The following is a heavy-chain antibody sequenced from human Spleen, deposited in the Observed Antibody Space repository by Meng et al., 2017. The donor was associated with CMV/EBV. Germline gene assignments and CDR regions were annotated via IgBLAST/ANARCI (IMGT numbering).Heavy chain of an antibody. CDR3: ARGHSPHTYYDFWSGYYPTGFDP. Sequence: PETLSLTCTVSGGSISSSSYYWDWIRQPPGKGLEWIGSIYYSGSTYYNPSLKSRVPISVDTSKNQFSLKLSSVTAADTAVYYCARGHSPHTYYDFWSGYYPTGFDPWGQGTLVTVSS. CDR1: GGSISSSSYY. V-gene: IGHV4-39*07. D-gene: IGHD3-3*01. CDR2: IYYSGST. J-gene: IGHJ5*02.